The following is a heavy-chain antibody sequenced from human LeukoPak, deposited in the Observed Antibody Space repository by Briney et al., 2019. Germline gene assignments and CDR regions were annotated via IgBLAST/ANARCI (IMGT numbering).Heavy chain of an antibody. D-gene: IGHD4-17*01. CDR3: TTEIFDYGDYFHAFDI. CDR2: FDPEDDET. Sequence: ASVKVSCKVSGYTLTELSVHWVRQAPGKGLEWMGSFDPEDDETIYAQKFQGRVTMTEDTSTHTAYMELSSLRSEDTAVYYCTTEIFDYGDYFHAFDIWGQGTMVTVSS. V-gene: IGHV1-24*01. J-gene: IGHJ3*02. CDR1: GYTLTELS.